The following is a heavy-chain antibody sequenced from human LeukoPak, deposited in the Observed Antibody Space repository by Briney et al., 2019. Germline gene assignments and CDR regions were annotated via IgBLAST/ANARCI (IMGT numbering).Heavy chain of an antibody. CDR1: GGSISSYY. J-gene: IGHJ4*02. D-gene: IGHD2-15*01. CDR3: AGGYCSGGSCYFYDY. CDR2: IYCSGST. Sequence: SETLSLTCTVSGGSISSYYWSWIRQPPGKGLEWIGYIYCSGSTNYNPSLKSRVTISVDTSKNQFSLKLSFVTAADTAVYYCAGGYCSGGSCYFYDYWGQGTLVTVSS. V-gene: IGHV4-59*01.